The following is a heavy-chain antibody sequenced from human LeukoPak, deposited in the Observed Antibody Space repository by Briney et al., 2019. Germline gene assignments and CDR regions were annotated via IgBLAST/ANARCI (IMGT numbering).Heavy chain of an antibody. Sequence: SVKVSCKTSGGTFSSYTISWVRQAPGQGLEWLGRIVPALGLTNYAQKFQDRVTVTADKSTGTAYMELSSLRSEDTGVYYCTRDPPRDSWEPSWDYWGQGTLITVSA. D-gene: IGHD1-26*01. V-gene: IGHV1-69*04. J-gene: IGHJ4*02. CDR1: GGTFSSYT. CDR2: IVPALGLT. CDR3: TRDPPRDSWEPSWDY.